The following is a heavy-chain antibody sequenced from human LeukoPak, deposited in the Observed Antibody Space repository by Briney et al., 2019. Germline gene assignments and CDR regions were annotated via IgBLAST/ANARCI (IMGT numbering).Heavy chain of an antibody. Sequence: SETLSLTCTVSGGSISSYYWSWIRQPPGKGLEWIGYIYYSGSTNYNPSLKSRVTISLDTSKNQFSLKLSSVTAADTAMYYCARGTLYRGWSYYLDFWGQGSQVTVSS. V-gene: IGHV4-59*12. J-gene: IGHJ4*02. CDR3: ARGTLYRGWSYYLDF. CDR2: IYYSGST. CDR1: GGSISSYY. D-gene: IGHD6-19*01.